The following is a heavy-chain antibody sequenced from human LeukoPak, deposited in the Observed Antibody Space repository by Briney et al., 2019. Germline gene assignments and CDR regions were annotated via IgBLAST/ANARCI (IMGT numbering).Heavy chain of an antibody. CDR1: GYTFSAYY. CDR2: INPTSGDT. J-gene: IGHJ6*03. D-gene: IGHD3-16*02. V-gene: IGHV1-2*02. CDR3: ARERPAAVIAFYYYYYYMDV. Sequence: ASVKVSCKTSGYTFSAYYMHWVRLAPGQGLEWMGWINPTSGDTNYAQKFQGRVTMTRDTSISTAYMELSRLRSDDTAVYYCARERPAAVIAFYYYYYYMDVWGKGTTVTVSS.